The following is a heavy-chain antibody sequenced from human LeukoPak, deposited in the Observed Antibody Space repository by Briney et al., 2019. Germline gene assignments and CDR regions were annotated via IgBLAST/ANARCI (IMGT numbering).Heavy chain of an antibody. CDR3: ARDLYGGTSATFDY. CDR2: INPNSGGT. CDR1: GYTFTGYY. J-gene: IGHJ4*02. D-gene: IGHD4-23*01. V-gene: IGHV1-2*02. Sequence: ASVKVSCKASGYTFTGYYMHWVRQAPGQGLEWMGWINPNSGGTYYAQKFQGRVTMTSDTSISTAYMELSRLRSDNTAVYYCARDLYGGTSATFDYWGQGTLVTVSS.